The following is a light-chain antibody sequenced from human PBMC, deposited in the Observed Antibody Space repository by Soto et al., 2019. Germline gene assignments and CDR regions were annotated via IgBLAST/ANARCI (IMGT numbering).Light chain of an antibody. CDR3: QQRSVWVT. CDR1: QSIDTY. V-gene: IGKV3-11*01. CDR2: DAS. J-gene: IGKJ4*01. Sequence: EIVLTQSPATMSLSPGERATLSCRASQSIDTYLAWYQQKPGQAPRLLIYDASNRATGIPARFSGSGSGTDFTLTISSLEAEDFAVYYCQQRSVWVTFGGGTGVEIK.